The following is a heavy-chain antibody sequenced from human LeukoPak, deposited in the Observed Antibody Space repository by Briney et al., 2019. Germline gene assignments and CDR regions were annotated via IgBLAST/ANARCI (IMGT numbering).Heavy chain of an antibody. Sequence: PGGSLRLSCAASGFTFSKYWMLWVRQAPGKGLESVSRINTDGTVTTYADSVKGRFTISRDNSKNTLYLQMNSLRAEDTAVYYCASGSGSYRTPYYYMDVWGTGTTVTVSS. CDR3: ASGSGSYRTPYYYMDV. J-gene: IGHJ6*03. CDR2: INTDGTVT. D-gene: IGHD3-10*01. CDR1: GFTFSKYW. V-gene: IGHV3-74*01.